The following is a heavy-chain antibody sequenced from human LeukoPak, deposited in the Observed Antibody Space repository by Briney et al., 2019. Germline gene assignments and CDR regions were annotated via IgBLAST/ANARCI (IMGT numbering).Heavy chain of an antibody. CDR3: ATKQWLAPPPDS. CDR1: RLTLSKYW. J-gene: IGHJ4*02. CDR2: INTDGTVT. V-gene: IGHV3-74*01. Sequence: GGSLTLSCAVSRLTLSKYWMLWVRQAPGKGMEGVSRINTDGTVTTYADSVKGRFTVSRDNADNTMFLQMNSVGDEDTAVYYCATKQWLAPPPDSWGQGTPVTVSS. D-gene: IGHD6-19*01.